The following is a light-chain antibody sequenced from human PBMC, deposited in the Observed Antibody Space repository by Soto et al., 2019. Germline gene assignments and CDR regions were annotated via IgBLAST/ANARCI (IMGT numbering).Light chain of an antibody. CDR2: RAS. CDR1: QSINSN. CDR3: QQYNNWPRAT. V-gene: IGKV3-15*01. J-gene: IGKJ4*01. Sequence: IVMTQSPATLSVSPGERATLSCRASQSINSNLAWYQQKPGQAPRLLMFRASIRATGFPARFGGSGSGTEFNITIGSLQSEDSAIYYCQQYNNWPRATFGGGTKVDIK.